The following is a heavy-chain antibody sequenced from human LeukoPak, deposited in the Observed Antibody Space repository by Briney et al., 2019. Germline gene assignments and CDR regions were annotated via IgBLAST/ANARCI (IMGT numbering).Heavy chain of an antibody. V-gene: IGHV4-38-2*01. Sequence: SETLSLTCAVSGSSISSSYYWAWIRQPPGKGLEWIGSVFHSGSTYYNPSLKSRVTISVDTSKNQFSLKLSSVTAADTAVYYCARCGGRLYSSSWYWGVWFDPWGQGTLVTVSS. CDR3: ARCGGRLYSSSWYWGVWFDP. D-gene: IGHD6-13*01. CDR2: VFHSGST. CDR1: GSSISSSYY. J-gene: IGHJ5*02.